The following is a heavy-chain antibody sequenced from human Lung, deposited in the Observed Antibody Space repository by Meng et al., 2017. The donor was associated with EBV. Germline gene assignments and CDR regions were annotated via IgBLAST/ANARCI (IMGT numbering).Heavy chain of an antibody. CDR2: INHSGIT. Sequence: HLQLREPGSGLVKPSQTLSLTCALSGGAISSGGYYWIWTRQPPGKGLEWIGEINHSGITNYNPSLKSRVTISVDTSKNQFSLSLNSVTAADTAVYYCARGGTSSAPFDYWGQETLVTVSS. CDR1: GGAISSGGYY. V-gene: IGHV4-30-2*01. CDR3: ARGGTSSAPFDY. D-gene: IGHD2-2*01. J-gene: IGHJ4*02.